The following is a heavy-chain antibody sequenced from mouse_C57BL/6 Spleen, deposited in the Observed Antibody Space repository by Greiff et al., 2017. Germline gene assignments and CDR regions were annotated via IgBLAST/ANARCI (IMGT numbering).Heavy chain of an antibody. V-gene: IGHV1-54*01. J-gene: IGHJ4*01. Sequence: VQLQQSGAELVRPGASVKVSCKASGYAFTNYLIEWVKQRPGQGLEWIGVINPGSGGTNYNEKFKGKETLTADKSSSTADMQLSSLTSADSAVYFCARGRVTRSGEYYAMDGWGTGATVT. D-gene: IGHD2-13*01. CDR1: GYAFTNYL. CDR2: INPGSGGT. CDR3: ARGRVTRSGEYYAMDG.